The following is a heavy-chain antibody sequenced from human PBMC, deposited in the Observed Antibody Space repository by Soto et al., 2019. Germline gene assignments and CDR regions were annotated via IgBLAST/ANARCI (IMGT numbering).Heavy chain of an antibody. CDR1: GFNFDDYA. CDR2: ISWESGSI. V-gene: IGHV3-9*01. D-gene: IGHD3-16*02. J-gene: IGHJ4*02. CDR3: AKSRVFIGAIVTLLDS. Sequence: PGGSLRLSCAASGFNFDDYAMHWVRQIPGKGLEWVSGISWESGSIGYADSVKGRFSISRGNSENTLYLQMNGLRADDTALYFCAKSRVFIGAIVTLLDSWGQGTQVTVSS.